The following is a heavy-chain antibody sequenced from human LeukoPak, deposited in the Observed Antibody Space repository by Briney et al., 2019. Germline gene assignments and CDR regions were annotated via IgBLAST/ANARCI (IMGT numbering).Heavy chain of an antibody. CDR1: GFTFTHYG. J-gene: IGHJ4*02. Sequence: PGRSLRLSCAASGFTFTHYGMHWVRQAPGKGLEWVAVIWYDGAQKYYADSVKGRFTISRDNTKNTLYLQMNSLRVEDTAVYYCARDPSLRVTLDYWGQGTLVTVSS. CDR2: IWYDGAQK. D-gene: IGHD4-11*01. CDR3: ARDPSLRVTLDY. V-gene: IGHV3-33*01.